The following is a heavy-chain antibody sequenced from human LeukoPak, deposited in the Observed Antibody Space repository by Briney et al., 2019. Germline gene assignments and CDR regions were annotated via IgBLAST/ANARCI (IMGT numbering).Heavy chain of an antibody. V-gene: IGHV4-39*01. Sequence: SETLSLTCTVSGGSISSYYWGWIRQPPGKGLEWIGTIYYSGSTYYNPSLKSRVTISVDTSKNQFSLKLSSVTAADTAVYYCARVPTVTFFDYWGQGTLVTVSS. D-gene: IGHD4-17*01. CDR2: IYYSGST. CDR1: GGSISSYY. J-gene: IGHJ4*02. CDR3: ARVPTVTFFDY.